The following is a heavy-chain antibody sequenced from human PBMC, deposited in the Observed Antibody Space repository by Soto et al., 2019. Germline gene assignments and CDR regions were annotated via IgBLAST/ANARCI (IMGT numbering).Heavy chain of an antibody. J-gene: IGHJ4*02. CDR3: TRGPRPTSIGTGAF. Sequence: LRLSCETSGFIYKMYWMHWVRQVPGQGPQWVARITDDGSTTYYAASVEGRFTISRDNAKNALYLQMTSLRPDDTAVYYCTRGPRPTSIGTGAFWGQGTLVTVSS. V-gene: IGHV3-74*01. D-gene: IGHD3-10*01. CDR1: GFIYKMYW. CDR2: ITDDGSTT.